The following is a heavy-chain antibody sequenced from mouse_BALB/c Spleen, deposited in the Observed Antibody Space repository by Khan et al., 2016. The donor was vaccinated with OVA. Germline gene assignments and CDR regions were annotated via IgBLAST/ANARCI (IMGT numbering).Heavy chain of an antibody. CDR2: INPTSGYT. V-gene: IGHV1-7*01. CDR3: ARDRIDY. CDR1: GYTFSTYW. Sequence: QVQLQQSGAELAKPGASVKMSSKASGYTFSTYWMHWVKQRPGQGLEWIGYINPTSGYTDYNENFKDKATLSADKSSSTAYMQLSSLTSEDSAVYYCARDRIDYWGQGTTLTVSS. J-gene: IGHJ2*01.